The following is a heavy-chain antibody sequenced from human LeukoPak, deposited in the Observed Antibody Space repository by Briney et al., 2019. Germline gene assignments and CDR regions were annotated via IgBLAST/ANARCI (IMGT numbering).Heavy chain of an antibody. J-gene: IGHJ5*02. V-gene: IGHV1-69*13. CDR2: IIPIFGTA. Sequence: SVKVSCKASGGTFSSYAISWVRQAPGQGLEWMGGIIPIFGTANYAQKFQGRVTITADESTSTAYMELSSLRSEDTAVYYCARGTKYYDFWSGSGWFDPWGQGTLVTVSS. CDR1: GGTFSSYA. CDR3: ARGTKYYDFWSGSGWFDP. D-gene: IGHD3-3*01.